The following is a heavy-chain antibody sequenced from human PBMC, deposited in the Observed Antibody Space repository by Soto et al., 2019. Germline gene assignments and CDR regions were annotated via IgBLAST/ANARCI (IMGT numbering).Heavy chain of an antibody. Sequence: ASVKVSCKASGYTFTSYDINWVRQATGQGLEWMGWMNPNSGNTGYAQKFQGRVTMTRNTSISTAYMELSSLRSEDTAVYYCARAAARGELPFYDYWGQGTLVTVSS. J-gene: IGHJ4*02. V-gene: IGHV1-8*01. D-gene: IGHD1-7*01. CDR1: GYTFTSYD. CDR2: MNPNSGNT. CDR3: ARAAARGELPFYDY.